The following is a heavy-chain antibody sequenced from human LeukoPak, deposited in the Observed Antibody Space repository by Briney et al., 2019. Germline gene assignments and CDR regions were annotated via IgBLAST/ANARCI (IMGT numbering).Heavy chain of an antibody. CDR1: GYSFTSYW. V-gene: IGHV5-51*01. J-gene: IGHJ5*02. CDR3: ARLSSIAVATFDNWFDP. D-gene: IGHD5-12*01. Sequence: GESLKISCKGSGYSFTSYWIGWVRQMPGKGLEWMGIFYPGDSDTRYSPSFQGQVTISADKSISTAYLQWSSLKASDTAMYYCARLSSIAVATFDNWFDPWGQGTLVTVSS. CDR2: FYPGDSDT.